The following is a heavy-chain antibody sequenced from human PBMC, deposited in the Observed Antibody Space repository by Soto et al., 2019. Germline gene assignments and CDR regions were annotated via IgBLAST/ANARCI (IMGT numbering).Heavy chain of an antibody. Sequence: AETLCLTCTVSVGSISSYYWSWIRQPPGKGLEWIGYIYYSGSTNYNPSLKSRVTISVDTSKNQFSLKLSSVTAADTAVYYCARDRRYSSSEYYGMDVWGQGTTVTVS. D-gene: IGHD6-6*01. CDR2: IYYSGST. V-gene: IGHV4-59*01. CDR3: ARDRRYSSSEYYGMDV. J-gene: IGHJ6*02. CDR1: VGSISSYY.